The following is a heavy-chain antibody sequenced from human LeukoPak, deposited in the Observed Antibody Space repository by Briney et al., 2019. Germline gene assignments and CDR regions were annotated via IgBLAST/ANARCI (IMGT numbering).Heavy chain of an antibody. D-gene: IGHD1-26*01. V-gene: IGHV4-61*02. CDR2: IYASGST. CDR3: VRDPTVGATEFHP. J-gene: IGHJ3*01. CDR1: GASVSSTDYF. Sequence: SETLSLTCTVSGASVSSTDYFWNWIRQPAGKGLEWIGRIYASGSTNYNPSLKSRVTMSVDNSNKQFSLKLTSVAAADTAIYYCVRDPTVGATEFHPWGQGTMVTVSS.